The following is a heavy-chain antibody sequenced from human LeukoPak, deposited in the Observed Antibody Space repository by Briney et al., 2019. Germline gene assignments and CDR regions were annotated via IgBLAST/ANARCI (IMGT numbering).Heavy chain of an antibody. CDR3: TTDWFFY. D-gene: IGHD3-10*01. J-gene: IGHJ4*02. CDR1: GFTFSSYW. V-gene: IGHV3-15*01. CDR2: IQRTSEGGTT. Sequence: GGSLRLSCAASGFTFSSYWMSWVRQVPGKGLEWVGRIQRTSEGGTTDYAALVKGRFTISRDDSKNTLFLQMSSLKIEDTAVYYCTTDWFFYWGQGTLVTVSS.